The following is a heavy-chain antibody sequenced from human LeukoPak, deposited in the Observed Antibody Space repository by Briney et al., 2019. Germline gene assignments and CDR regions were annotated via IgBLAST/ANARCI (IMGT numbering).Heavy chain of an antibody. V-gene: IGHV4-34*01. J-gene: IGHJ6*03. Sequence: SETLSLTCADYGGSFSGYYWSWIRQPPGKGLEWIGEINHRGSTNYTLSLKRRVTISVDTSKNQFSLKLTTASAPCTAVYCCARGRGCSYPYGGSDYYDYTVVWGKGTTVTAS. D-gene: IGHD5-18*01. CDR3: ARGRGCSYPYGGSDYYDYTVV. CDR2: INHRGST. CDR1: GGSFSGYY.